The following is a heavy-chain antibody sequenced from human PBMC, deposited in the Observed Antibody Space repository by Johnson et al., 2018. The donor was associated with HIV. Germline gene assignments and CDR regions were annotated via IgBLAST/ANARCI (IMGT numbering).Heavy chain of an antibody. CDR1: GFTFSSYW. J-gene: IGHJ3*02. D-gene: IGHD1-26*01. CDR2: IKQDGSEK. V-gene: IGHV3-7*04. Sequence: VQLVESGGGLARPGGSLRLSCTASGFTFSSYWMSWVRQAPGKGLEWVANIKQDGSEKYYVDSVKGRFTISRDNAKNSLYLQMNSLRAEDTALYYCARERGSGSYYSAFDIWGQGTMVTVSS. CDR3: ARERGSGSYYSAFDI.